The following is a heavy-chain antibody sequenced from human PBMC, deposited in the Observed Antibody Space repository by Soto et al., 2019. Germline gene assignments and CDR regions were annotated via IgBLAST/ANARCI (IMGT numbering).Heavy chain of an antibody. CDR3: ARDDQSCHYGTCSWHFNY. CDR2: VYYSGST. D-gene: IGHD2-15*01. Sequence: SETLSLTCTVSGGSISANYWSWIRQSPGKGLEWIGYVYYSGSTVYNPSLKSRVSISADTSKNQFSLRLSSVTAADTAVYYCARDDQSCHYGTCSWHFNYWGQGALVTVFS. V-gene: IGHV4-59*01. J-gene: IGHJ4*02. CDR1: GGSISANY.